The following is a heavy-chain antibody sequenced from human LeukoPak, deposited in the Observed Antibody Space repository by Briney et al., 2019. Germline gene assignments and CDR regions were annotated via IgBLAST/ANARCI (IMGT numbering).Heavy chain of an antibody. J-gene: IGHJ4*02. CDR3: ATVGVEDESSGHSDY. CDR1: GFIFSSYS. D-gene: IGHD3-22*01. CDR2: MSSGSSYI. Sequence: GGSLILSCAASGFIFSSYSMNWVRQAPGKGLEWVAFMSSGSSYIFYADSVKGRFTISRDNAKNSLSLQMNSLRAEDTAVYYGATVGVEDESSGHSDYWGQGTLVTVSS. V-gene: IGHV3-21*01.